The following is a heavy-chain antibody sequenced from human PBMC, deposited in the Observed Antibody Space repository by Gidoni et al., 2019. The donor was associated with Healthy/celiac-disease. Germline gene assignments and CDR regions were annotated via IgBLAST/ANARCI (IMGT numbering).Heavy chain of an antibody. Sequence: EVQLVQSGAEVKKPGESLKISCKGSGYSFTSYWIGWVRQMPGKGLEWMGIIYPGDSDTRYSPSFQGQVTISADKSISTAYLQWSSLKASDTAMYYCARHAPPDTAMVKHYYYGMDAWGQGTTVTVSS. D-gene: IGHD5-18*01. CDR2: IYPGDSDT. V-gene: IGHV5-51*01. J-gene: IGHJ6*02. CDR1: GYSFTSYW. CDR3: ARHAPPDTAMVKHYYYGMDA.